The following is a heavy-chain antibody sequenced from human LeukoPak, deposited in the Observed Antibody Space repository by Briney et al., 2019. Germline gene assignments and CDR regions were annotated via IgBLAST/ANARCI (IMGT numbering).Heavy chain of an antibody. J-gene: IGHJ6*03. CDR1: GFAFNTYV. CDR2: ISGSGGST. V-gene: IGHV3-23*01. CDR3: ARGPNSDFWSGYSHYMDV. Sequence: PGGSLRLSCAASGFAFNTYVINWVPKAPGKGLEWVSGISGSGGSTYYAASVRGRFIISRDSSKNTIFLQMSSLRAEDTAAYYCARGPNSDFWSGYSHYMDVWGKGTTAFVSS. D-gene: IGHD3-3*01.